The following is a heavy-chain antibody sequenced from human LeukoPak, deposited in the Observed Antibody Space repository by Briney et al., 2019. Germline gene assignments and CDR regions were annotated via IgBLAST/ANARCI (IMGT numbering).Heavy chain of an antibody. CDR2: INPSGGST. J-gene: IGHJ4*02. CDR3: ARISWSGYSGYGVFDY. D-gene: IGHD5-12*01. CDR1: GYTFTSYY. V-gene: IGHV1-46*01. Sequence: ASVKVSCKASGYTFTSYYMHWVRQAPGQGLEWMGIINPSGGSTSYAQKFQGRVTMTRDTSTSTVYMELSSLRSEDTAVYYCARISWSGYSGYGVFDYWGQGTLVTVSS.